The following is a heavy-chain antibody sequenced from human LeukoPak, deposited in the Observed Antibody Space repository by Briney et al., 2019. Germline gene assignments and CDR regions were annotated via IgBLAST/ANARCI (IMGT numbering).Heavy chain of an antibody. Sequence: SETLSLTCTVSGGSISSSSYYWGWIRQPPGKGLEWIGSIYHSGSTYYNPSLKSRVTISVDTSKNQFSLKLSSVTAADTAVYYCAADTAKDAFDIWGQGTMVTVSS. V-gene: IGHV4-39*07. D-gene: IGHD5-18*01. CDR2: IYHSGST. J-gene: IGHJ3*02. CDR3: AADTAKDAFDI. CDR1: GGSISSSSYY.